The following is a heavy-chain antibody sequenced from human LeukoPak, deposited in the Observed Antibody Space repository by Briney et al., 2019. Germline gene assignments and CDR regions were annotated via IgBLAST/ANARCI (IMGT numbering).Heavy chain of an antibody. J-gene: IGHJ4*02. Sequence: PGGSLRLSCAASGFTFSSYWMHWVRQAPGKGLVWVSRINSDGSSTSYADSVKGRFTISRDNAKNTLYLQMNSLRAEDTAVYYCARGKGQYCSGGSCYLDYWGQGTLVTVSS. D-gene: IGHD2-15*01. CDR2: INSDGSST. V-gene: IGHV3-74*01. CDR1: GFTFSSYW. CDR3: ARGKGQYCSGGSCYLDY.